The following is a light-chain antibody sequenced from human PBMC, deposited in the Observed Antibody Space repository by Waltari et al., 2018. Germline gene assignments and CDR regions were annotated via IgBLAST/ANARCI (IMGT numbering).Light chain of an antibody. CDR1: QTIMSW. V-gene: IGKV1-5*03. J-gene: IGKJ1*01. CDR3: QQYNGYSGT. Sequence: DIQMTQSPSTLSASVGDRVTISCRASQTIMSWVAWYQQKPGKAPKVLIYKASILESGVPSRFSGSGSGTEFTLTISSLQPDDFATYYCQQYNGYSGTFGQGTKVE. CDR2: KAS.